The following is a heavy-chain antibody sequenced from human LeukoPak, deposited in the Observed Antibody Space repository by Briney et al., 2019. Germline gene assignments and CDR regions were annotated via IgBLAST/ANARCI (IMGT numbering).Heavy chain of an antibody. CDR2: ISYDGSNK. CDR1: GFTFSSYA. V-gene: IGHV3-30-3*01. Sequence: GGSLRLSCAASGFTFSSYAMHWVRQAPGKGLEWVAVISYDGSNKYYADSVKGRFTISRDNSKNTLYLQMNSLRAEDTAVYYCASSDGDYTWFDPWGQGTLVTVSS. CDR3: ASSDGDYTWFDP. J-gene: IGHJ5*02. D-gene: IGHD4-17*01.